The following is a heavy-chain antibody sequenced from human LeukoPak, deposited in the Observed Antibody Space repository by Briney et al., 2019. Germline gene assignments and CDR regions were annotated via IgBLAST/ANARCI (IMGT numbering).Heavy chain of an antibody. D-gene: IGHD6-25*01. Sequence: PGGSLRLSCATSGFTFNNYGMHWVRQAPGKGLEWVAVIWYDGGNQYFADSVKGRFTISRDNSKNTLDLQMNSLRAEDTAVYFCARDSGGGNSYFDFWGRGTLVTVSS. V-gene: IGHV3-33*01. CDR3: ARDSGGGNSYFDF. CDR2: IWYDGGNQ. J-gene: IGHJ4*02. CDR1: GFTFNNYG.